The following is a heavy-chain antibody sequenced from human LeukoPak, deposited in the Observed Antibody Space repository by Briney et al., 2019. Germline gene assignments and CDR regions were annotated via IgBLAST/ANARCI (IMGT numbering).Heavy chain of an antibody. V-gene: IGHV3-7*03. J-gene: IGHJ5*02. CDR2: IKQDGSEK. CDR1: GFTFSSYW. Sequence: GSLRLSCAASGFTFSSYWMSWVRQAPGKGLEWVANIKQDGSEKYYVDSVKGRFTISRDNAKNSLYLQMNSLRAEDTAVYYCARDRMISGWYNWFDPWGQGTLVTVSS. D-gene: IGHD6-19*01. CDR3: ARDRMISGWYNWFDP.